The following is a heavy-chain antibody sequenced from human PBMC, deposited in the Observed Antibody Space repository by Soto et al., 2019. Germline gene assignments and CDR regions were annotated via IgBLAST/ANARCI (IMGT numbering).Heavy chain of an antibody. D-gene: IGHD3-22*01. V-gene: IGHV3-30*18. CDR3: VKGEYYYDSSGYYPFDY. Sequence: GGSLRLSCEASGFTFRSFGMHWVRQTPDKGLEWVSVISPDGSSQDYADSVKGRFFTSRDNSRNTLYLQMSSLRVEDTAVYYCVKGEYYYDSSGYYPFDYWGQGTLVTVSS. CDR2: ISPDGSSQ. J-gene: IGHJ4*02. CDR1: GFTFRSFG.